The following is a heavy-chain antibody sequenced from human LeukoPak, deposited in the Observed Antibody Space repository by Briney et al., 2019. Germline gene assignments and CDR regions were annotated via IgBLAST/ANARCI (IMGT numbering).Heavy chain of an antibody. V-gene: IGHV3-13*01. CDR3: ARFRIAAAGYGMDV. J-gene: IGHJ6*02. CDR1: GFTFSSYD. D-gene: IGHD6-13*01. Sequence: GGSLRLSCAASGFTFSSYDMHWVRQATGKGLEWVSAIGTAGDTYYPGSVKGRFTISRENAKNSSYLQMNSLRAGDTAVYYCARFRIAAAGYGMDVWGQGTTVTVSS. CDR2: IGTAGDT.